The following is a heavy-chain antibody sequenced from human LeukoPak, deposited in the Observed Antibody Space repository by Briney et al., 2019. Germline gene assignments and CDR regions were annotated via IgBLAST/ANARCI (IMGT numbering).Heavy chain of an antibody. CDR3: ARGYSSGWDPHFDY. CDR2: ISSSGSTI. J-gene: IGHJ4*02. CDR1: GFTFSSYE. Sequence: GGSLRLSCAASGFTFSSYEMNWVRQAPGKGLEWVSYISSSGSTIYYADSVKGRFTISRDNAKNSLYLQMNSLRAKDTAVYYCARGYSSGWDPHFDYWGQGTLVTVSS. D-gene: IGHD6-19*01. V-gene: IGHV3-48*03.